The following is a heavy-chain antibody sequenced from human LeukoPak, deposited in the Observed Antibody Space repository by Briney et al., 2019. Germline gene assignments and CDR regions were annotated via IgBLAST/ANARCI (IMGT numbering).Heavy chain of an antibody. CDR2: ISSSSSYI. J-gene: IGHJ3*02. D-gene: IGHD5-12*01. CDR3: ARGRSGYDRNDAFDI. Sequence: GGSLRLSCAASGFTFSSYSMNWVRQAPGKGLEWVSSISSSSSYIYYADSVKGRFTISRDNAKNSLYLQMNSLRAEDTAVYYCARGRSGYDRNDAFDIWSQGTTVTVSS. CDR1: GFTFSSYS. V-gene: IGHV3-21*01.